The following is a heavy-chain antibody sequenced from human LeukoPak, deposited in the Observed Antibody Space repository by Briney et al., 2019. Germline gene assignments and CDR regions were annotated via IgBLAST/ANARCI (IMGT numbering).Heavy chain of an antibody. Sequence: SETLSLTCAVYGGSFSGYYWSWIRQPPGKGLEGIGEINHSGSTNYNPSLKRRVTISVDTSKNQFSLKLSSVTAADTAVYYCASFYYDSSSEYYFDYWGQGTLVTVSS. CDR2: INHSGST. V-gene: IGHV4-34*01. CDR1: GGSFSGYY. CDR3: ASFYYDSSSEYYFDY. J-gene: IGHJ4*02. D-gene: IGHD3-22*01.